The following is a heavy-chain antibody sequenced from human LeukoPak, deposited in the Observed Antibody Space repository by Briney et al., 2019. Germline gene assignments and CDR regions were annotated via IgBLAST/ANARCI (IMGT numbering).Heavy chain of an antibody. V-gene: IGHV3-30-3*01. CDR2: ISYDGSNK. CDR3: ARENAFWSAYTKTIDY. J-gene: IGHJ4*02. CDR1: GVTFSRYA. D-gene: IGHD3-3*01. Sequence: GGCLRLSRAASGVTFSRYAMHWGREAPGKGGEWGSVISYDGSNKYYADSVKGRFTISRDNSNNTLYLQMNSLRAEDTAVSYCARENAFWSAYTKTIDYWGQGTLVTVSS.